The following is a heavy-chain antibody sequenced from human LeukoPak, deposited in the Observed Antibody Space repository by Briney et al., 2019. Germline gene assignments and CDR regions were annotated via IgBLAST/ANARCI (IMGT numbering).Heavy chain of an antibody. J-gene: IGHJ4*02. Sequence: ASVKVSCKASGYTFTGYYIHWVRQAPGQGLEWMGWINPHSGGTNYAQKFQGRVTMTRDTSISTAYMELSRLRSDDTAVYYCARDLIWGSSTSCDYWGQGTLVTVSS. D-gene: IGHD2-2*01. V-gene: IGHV1-2*02. CDR3: ARDLIWGSSTSCDY. CDR2: INPHSGGT. CDR1: GYTFTGYY.